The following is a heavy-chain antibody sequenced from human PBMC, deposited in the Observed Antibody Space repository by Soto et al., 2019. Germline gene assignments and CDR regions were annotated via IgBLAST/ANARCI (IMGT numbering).Heavy chain of an antibody. CDR1: GDSISSQNAA. V-gene: IGHV6-1*01. CDR2: TYYRSQWWN. Sequence: HSQTLSLTCAVSGDSISSQNAAWNWIRQSPSRGLEWLGRTYYRSQWWNDYAVSVKGRVAINPDTSKNQFSLQVNSVIPDDTAVYYCTREALYSSTYYGGGWFDPWGQGTLVTVSS. J-gene: IGHJ5*02. CDR3: TREALYSSTYYGGGWFDP. D-gene: IGHD6-19*01.